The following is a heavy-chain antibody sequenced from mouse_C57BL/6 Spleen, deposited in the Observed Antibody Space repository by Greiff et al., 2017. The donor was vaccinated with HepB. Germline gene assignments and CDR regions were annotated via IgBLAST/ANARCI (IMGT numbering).Heavy chain of an antibody. V-gene: IGHV5-17*01. CDR3: ARLGGSLDY. D-gene: IGHD1-1*01. CDR1: GFTFSDYG. J-gene: IGHJ2*01. Sequence: EVKLVESGGGLVKPGGSLKLSCAASGFTFSDYGMHWVRQAPEKGLEWVAYISSGSSTIYYADTVKGRFTISRDNAKNTLFLQMTSLRSEDTAMYYCARLGGSLDYWGQGTTLTVSS. CDR2: ISSGSSTI.